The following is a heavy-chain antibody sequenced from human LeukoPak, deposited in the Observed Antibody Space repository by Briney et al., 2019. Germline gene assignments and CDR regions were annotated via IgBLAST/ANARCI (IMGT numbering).Heavy chain of an antibody. J-gene: IGHJ4*02. CDR2: IHYSGNT. D-gene: IGHD4-23*01. V-gene: IGHV4-30-4*01. CDR3: ARENNDYGGKKAFDY. Sequence: SETLSLTCAVSGGSSRSGDYFWSWIRPPPGKGLEWIGHIHYSGNTYYNPSPKRRVFISVDTSTNQFSLKLSSGTAADTAVYYCARENNDYGGKKAFDYWGQGTLVTVSS. CDR1: GGSSRSGDYF.